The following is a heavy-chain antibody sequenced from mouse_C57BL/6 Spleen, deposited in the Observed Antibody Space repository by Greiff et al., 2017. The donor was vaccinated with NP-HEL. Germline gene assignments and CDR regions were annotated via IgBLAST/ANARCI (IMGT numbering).Heavy chain of an antibody. V-gene: IGHV14-4*01. CDR3: TTGELRLYFDY. Sequence: EVMLVESGAELVRPGASVKLSCTASGFNIKDDYMHWVKQRPEQGLEWIGWIDPENGDTEYASKFQGKATITEDTSTNTAYLQISSLTSEDTAVYYCTTGELRLYFDYWGQGTTLTVSS. CDR1: GFNIKDDY. CDR2: IDPENGDT. D-gene: IGHD2-12*01. J-gene: IGHJ2*01.